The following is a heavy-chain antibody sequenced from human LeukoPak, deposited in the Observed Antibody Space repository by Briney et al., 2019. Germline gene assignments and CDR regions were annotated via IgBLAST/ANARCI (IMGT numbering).Heavy chain of an antibody. CDR1: GFTFDDYA. CDR2: ISWSGGNI. CDR3: ANNLGYYFDY. Sequence: GRSLRLSCAASGFTFDDYAMHWVRQAPGKGLQWVSGISWSGGNIGYADSVKGRFTISRDNAKNSLYLQMNSLRAEDTAVYYCANNLGYYFDYWGQGTLVTVSS. D-gene: IGHD7-27*01. J-gene: IGHJ4*02. V-gene: IGHV3-9*01.